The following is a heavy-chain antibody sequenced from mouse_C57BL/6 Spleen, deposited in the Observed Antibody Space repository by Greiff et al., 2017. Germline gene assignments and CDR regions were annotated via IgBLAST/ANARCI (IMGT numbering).Heavy chain of an antibody. J-gene: IGHJ3*01. D-gene: IGHD4-1*01. Sequence: QVQLKESGPELVKPGASVKISCKASGYAFSSSWMNWVKQRPGKGLEWIGRIYPGDGDTNYNGKFKGKATLTADKSSSTAYMQLSSLTSEDSAVYFCARAPLLGGFAYWGQGTLVTVSA. CDR3: ARAPLLGGFAY. CDR2: IYPGDGDT. V-gene: IGHV1-82*01. CDR1: GYAFSSSW.